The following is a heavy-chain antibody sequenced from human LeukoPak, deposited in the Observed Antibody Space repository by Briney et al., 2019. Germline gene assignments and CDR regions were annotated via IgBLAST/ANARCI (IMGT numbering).Heavy chain of an antibody. CDR3: ALASSGTSCYDY. CDR1: GFTFSSYS. CDR2: ISSSSSYI. Sequence: GGSLRLSCAASGFTFSSYSMNWVRQAPGKGLEWVSSISSSSSYIYYADSVKGRFTISRDNAKNSLYLQMNSLRAEDTAVYYCALASSGTSCYDYWGQGTLVTVSS. V-gene: IGHV3-21*01. J-gene: IGHJ4*02. D-gene: IGHD2-2*01.